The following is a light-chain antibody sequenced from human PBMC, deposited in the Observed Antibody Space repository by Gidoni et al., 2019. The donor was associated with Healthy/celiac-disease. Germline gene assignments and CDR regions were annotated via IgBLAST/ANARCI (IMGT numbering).Light chain of an antibody. CDR2: KAS. Sequence: DIQMTQSPSTLSASVGDRVTITCRASQSISSLLACYQQKPGKATKLLIYKASSLASGVPSMFSGSGSGTEFTLTISSLHPDYFATYYCQQYNSYSPYTFGQGTKLEIK. V-gene: IGKV1-5*03. CDR1: QSISSL. CDR3: QQYNSYSPYT. J-gene: IGKJ2*01.